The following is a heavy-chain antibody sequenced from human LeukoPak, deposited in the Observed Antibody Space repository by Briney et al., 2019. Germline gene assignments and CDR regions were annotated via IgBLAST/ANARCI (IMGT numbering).Heavy chain of an antibody. Sequence: ASVKVSCKASGGTFSSYAISWVRQAPGQGLEWMGGIIPIFGTANYAQKFQGRVTITADESTSTAYMELSSLRSDDTAVYYCARDGGRDVLRYFDWLPLDYWGQGTLVTVSS. J-gene: IGHJ4*02. CDR1: GGTFSSYA. V-gene: IGHV1-69*13. CDR3: ARDGGRDVLRYFDWLPLDY. D-gene: IGHD3-9*01. CDR2: IIPIFGTA.